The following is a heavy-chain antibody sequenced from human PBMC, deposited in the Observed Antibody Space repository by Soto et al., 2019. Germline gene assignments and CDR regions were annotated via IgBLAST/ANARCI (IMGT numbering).Heavy chain of an antibody. V-gene: IGHV5-10-1*01. D-gene: IGHD5-12*01. Sequence: PGESLKISCKGSGYSFTSYWISWVRQMPGKGLEWMGRIDPSDSYTNYSPSFQGHVTISADKSISTAYLQWSSLKTSDTAMYYCARQMATILPLFPETVGMDVWSKGTTITVSS. CDR1: GYSFTSYW. CDR3: ARQMATILPLFPETVGMDV. CDR2: IDPSDSYT. J-gene: IGHJ6*04.